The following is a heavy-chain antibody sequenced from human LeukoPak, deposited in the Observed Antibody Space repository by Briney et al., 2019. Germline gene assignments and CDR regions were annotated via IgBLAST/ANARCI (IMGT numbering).Heavy chain of an antibody. CDR1: GFTFSNYG. J-gene: IGHJ4*02. Sequence: PGRSLRLSCAASGFTFSNYGMHWVRQAPGKGLEWVATILYDGSYEYYADSVKGRFTISRDNSKNTLYLQMNSLRAEDTAVYYCAKDDRGYCSGGSCYPDYWGQGTLVTVST. D-gene: IGHD2-15*01. CDR3: AKDDRGYCSGGSCYPDY. V-gene: IGHV3-30*18. CDR2: ILYDGSYE.